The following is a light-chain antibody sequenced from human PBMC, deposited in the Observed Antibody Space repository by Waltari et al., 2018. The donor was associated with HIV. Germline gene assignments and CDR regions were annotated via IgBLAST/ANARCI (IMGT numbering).Light chain of an antibody. V-gene: IGKV1-12*01. CDR3: QQASSFPHT. CDR1: QNIGRS. J-gene: IGKJ2*01. CDR2: EAS. Sequence: IQVTQSPSYVSESVGGGVSISGRASQNIGRSLAWYQLKPGKAPKPLVYEASRLNDGVPARFHATGSRSNFTLDINNLQSEDFAIYVCQQASSFPHTFG.